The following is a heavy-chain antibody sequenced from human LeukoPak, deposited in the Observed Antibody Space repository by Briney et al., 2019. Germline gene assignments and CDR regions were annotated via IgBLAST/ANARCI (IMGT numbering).Heavy chain of an antibody. Sequence: PGGSLRLSCAASGFTFSSYAMSWVRQAPGKGLEWVSSITASSTAIYSADSVKGRFTISRDNAKNLLYLQMNSLRAEDTAVYYCARTYYDILTGYNPYFDYWGQGILVTVSS. D-gene: IGHD3-9*01. V-gene: IGHV3-21*01. CDR1: GFTFSSYA. J-gene: IGHJ4*02. CDR3: ARTYYDILTGYNPYFDY. CDR2: ITASSTAI.